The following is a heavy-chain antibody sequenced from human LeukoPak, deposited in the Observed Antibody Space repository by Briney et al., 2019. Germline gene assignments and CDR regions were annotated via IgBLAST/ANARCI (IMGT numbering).Heavy chain of an antibody. CDR1: GFTFSSSA. D-gene: IGHD3-22*01. V-gene: IGHV3-23*01. CDR2: ISASGGST. CDR3: ARALRDDGSAYRALDC. J-gene: IGHJ4*02. Sequence: GGSLRLSCAASGFTFSSSAMTWVRQSPRKGLEWVSTISASGGSTFFADSVKGRFTISRDNSKNTLYLHMNSLRAEDTAMYFCARALRDDGSAYRALDCWGQGTLVTVSS.